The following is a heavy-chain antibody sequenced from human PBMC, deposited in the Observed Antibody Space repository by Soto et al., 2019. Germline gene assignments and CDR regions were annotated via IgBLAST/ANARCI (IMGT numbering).Heavy chain of an antibody. J-gene: IGHJ5*02. CDR3: AKDLGDYDFWSGYPAKNWFDP. D-gene: IGHD3-3*01. V-gene: IGHV3-23*01. CDR1: GFTFSSYA. CDR2: ISGSGGST. Sequence: GGSLRLSCAASGFTFSSYAMSWVRQAPGKGLEWVSAISGSGGSTYYADSVKGRFTISRDNSKNTLYLQMNSLRAEDTAVYYCAKDLGDYDFWSGYPAKNWFDPWGQGTLVTVSS.